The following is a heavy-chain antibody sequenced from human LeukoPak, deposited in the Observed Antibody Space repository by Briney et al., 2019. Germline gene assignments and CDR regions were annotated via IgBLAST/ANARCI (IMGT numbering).Heavy chain of an antibody. D-gene: IGHD6-13*01. V-gene: IGHV3-64*03. CDR2: IISNGEST. CDR3: VRSASTWYLFDY. J-gene: IGHJ4*02. Sequence: GGSLRLSCSASGFTFSGYAMHWVRQAPGKGLEYVSAIISNGESTYYSDSVKDRFTISRDNSKNTLYLQMSSLRPEDTAVYYCVRSASTWYLFDYWGQGTLVTVSS. CDR1: GFTFSGYA.